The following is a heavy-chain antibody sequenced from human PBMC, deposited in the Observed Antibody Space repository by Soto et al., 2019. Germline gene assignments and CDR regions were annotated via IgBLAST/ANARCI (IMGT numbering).Heavy chain of an antibody. J-gene: IGHJ1*01. V-gene: IGHV1-18*01. CDR1: GYTFTSYG. D-gene: IGHD3-22*01. CDR3: ARVRRVLRYYDSSGYQGYFQH. Sequence: ASVKVSCKASGYTFTSYGISWVRQAPGQGLEWMGWISAYNGNTNYAQKLQGRVTMTTDTSTSTAYMELRSLRSDDTAVYYCARVRRVLRYYDSSGYQGYFQHLGQGTLVTVSS. CDR2: ISAYNGNT.